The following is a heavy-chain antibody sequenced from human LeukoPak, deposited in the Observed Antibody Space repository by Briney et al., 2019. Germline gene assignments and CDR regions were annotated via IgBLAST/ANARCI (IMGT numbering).Heavy chain of an antibody. Sequence: PSETLSLTCTVSGGSISSGGYYWSWIRQHPGKGLERIGYIYYSGSTYYNPSLKSRVTISVDTSKNQFSLKLSSVTAADTAVYYCARVVRYYDSSGYSKGYFDYWGQGTLVTVSS. CDR1: GGSISSGGYY. D-gene: IGHD3-22*01. CDR2: IYYSGST. J-gene: IGHJ4*02. V-gene: IGHV4-31*03. CDR3: ARVVRYYDSSGYSKGYFDY.